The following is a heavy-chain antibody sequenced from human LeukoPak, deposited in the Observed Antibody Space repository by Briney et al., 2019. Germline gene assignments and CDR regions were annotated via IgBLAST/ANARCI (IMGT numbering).Heavy chain of an antibody. D-gene: IGHD6-13*01. CDR1: GLTFSSYA. J-gene: IGHJ4*02. CDR3: ARGGHSSSWYPGDY. CDR2: ISYDGSNK. V-gene: IGHV3-30*04. Sequence: PGGSLRLSCAASGLTFSSYAMHWVRQAPGKGLEWVAVISYDGSNKYYADSVKGRFTISRDNSKNTLYLQMNSLRAEDTAVYYCARGGHSSSWYPGDYWGQGTLVTVSS.